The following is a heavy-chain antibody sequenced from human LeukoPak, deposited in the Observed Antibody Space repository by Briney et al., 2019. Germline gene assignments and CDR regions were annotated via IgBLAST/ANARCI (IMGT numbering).Heavy chain of an antibody. J-gene: IGHJ5*02. CDR2: IKQDGSDK. Sequence: PGGSLRLSCAASGFTFSNYWMSWVRQAPGKGLEWVANIKQDGSDKYYVDSVKGRFTISRDNAKNSLYLQMNSLIAEDTAVYYCARAVAENWFDPWGQGTLVTVSS. V-gene: IGHV3-7*01. CDR3: ARAVAENWFDP. D-gene: IGHD6-19*01. CDR1: GFTFSNYW.